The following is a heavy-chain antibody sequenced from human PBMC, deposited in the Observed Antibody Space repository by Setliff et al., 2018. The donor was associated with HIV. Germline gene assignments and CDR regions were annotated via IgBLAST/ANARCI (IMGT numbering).Heavy chain of an antibody. CDR2: IYTSGST. J-gene: IGHJ6*03. CDR3: ARCYYNFWSGYPLDYMDV. Sequence: SETLSLTCTVSGGSISGHYWSWIRQPPGKGLEWIGHIYTSGSTNYNPSLKSRVTMSVGTSKNQFSLKLSSVTAADTAVYYCARCYYNFWSGYPLDYMDVWGKGTTVTVSS. V-gene: IGHV4-4*08. CDR1: GGSISGHY. D-gene: IGHD3-3*01.